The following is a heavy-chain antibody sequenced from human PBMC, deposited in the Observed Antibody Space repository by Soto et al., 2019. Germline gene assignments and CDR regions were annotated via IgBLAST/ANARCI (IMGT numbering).Heavy chain of an antibody. D-gene: IGHD6-13*01. CDR1: GFSISHHG. V-gene: IGHV3-33*01. CDR2: LWSAGDFE. Sequence: QVHLVESGGNVVQPGRSLRLSCVASGFSISHHGMHWVRQAPGKGLEWVAHLWSAGDFEYYADSVKGRFTISRDLSKNTLYLQMSSLGAEDTAVYHCARDAQQLANYGMDVWGQGTTVTVSS. J-gene: IGHJ6*02. CDR3: ARDAQQLANYGMDV.